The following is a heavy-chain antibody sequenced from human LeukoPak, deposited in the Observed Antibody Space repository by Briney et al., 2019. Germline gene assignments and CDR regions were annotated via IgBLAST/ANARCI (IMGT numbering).Heavy chain of an antibody. Sequence: PGGSLRFSGAASGFTFRNYWMPWFRQAPGKGLVWVSRINPDGATTDYAGSVKGRFTISRDNAKNMVYLQMDSLRAEDTAVYYCVRLLDVDYWGQGTLVTVSS. CDR2: INPDGATT. CDR3: VRLLDVDY. V-gene: IGHV3-74*01. CDR1: GFTFRNYW. D-gene: IGHD1-1*01. J-gene: IGHJ4*02.